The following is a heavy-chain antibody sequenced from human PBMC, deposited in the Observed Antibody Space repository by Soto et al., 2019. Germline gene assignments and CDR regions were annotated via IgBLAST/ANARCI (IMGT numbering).Heavy chain of an antibody. J-gene: IGHJ6*02. CDR1: GFTFSGYA. CDR3: AKDPSSGMDV. V-gene: IGHV3-23*01. Sequence: EVQLLESGGDLVQPGGSLRLSCAGSGFTFSGYAMTWVRQAPGKGLEWVSVISTSGDRPDYADSVKGRFTISRDNSKNMLYLQMNSLRAEDTAVYYCAKDPSSGMDVWGQGTTVTVSS. CDR2: ISTSGDRP.